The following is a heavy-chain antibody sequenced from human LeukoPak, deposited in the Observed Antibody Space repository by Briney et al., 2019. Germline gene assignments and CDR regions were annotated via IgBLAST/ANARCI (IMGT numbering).Heavy chain of an antibody. Sequence: PSETLPLTCTASGASVSSTTYNWGWIRQPPGKGLEWIGSIYHSGSTYYNPSLKSRVTISVDTTKNQFSLKLRSVTAADTAVYYCASQPYYDNSGYYFYWGQGTLVTVSS. CDR1: GASVSSTTYN. CDR3: ASQPYYDNSGYYFY. D-gene: IGHD3-22*01. V-gene: IGHV4-39*01. CDR2: IYHSGST. J-gene: IGHJ4*02.